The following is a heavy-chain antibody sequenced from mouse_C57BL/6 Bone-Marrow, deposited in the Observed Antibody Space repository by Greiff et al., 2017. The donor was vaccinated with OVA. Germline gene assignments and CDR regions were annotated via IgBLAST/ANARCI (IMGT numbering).Heavy chain of an antibody. D-gene: IGHD1-1*01. Sequence: EVQLQQSGPVLVKPGASVKMSCKASGYTFTDYYMNWVKQSHGKSLEWIGVINPYNGGTSYNQKFKGKATLTVDKSSSTAYMELNSLTSEDSAVYYCARLRGVFDYWGQGTTLTVSS. V-gene: IGHV1-19*01. J-gene: IGHJ2*01. CDR1: GYTFTDYY. CDR2: INPYNGGT. CDR3: ARLRGVFDY.